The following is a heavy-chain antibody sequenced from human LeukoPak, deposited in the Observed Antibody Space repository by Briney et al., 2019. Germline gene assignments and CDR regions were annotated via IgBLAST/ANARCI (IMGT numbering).Heavy chain of an antibody. J-gene: IGHJ4*02. D-gene: IGHD1-7*01. Sequence: GGSLRLSCTASGFSFSSYTMNWVRQAPGKGLEWISSITSSATFIYYADSVKGRFTISRDHAKNSLYLQISSLRAEDTGVYYCARARPAGTEDYWGQGTLVTVSS. CDR3: ARARPAGTEDY. CDR1: GFSFSSYT. CDR2: ITSSATFI. V-gene: IGHV3-21*01.